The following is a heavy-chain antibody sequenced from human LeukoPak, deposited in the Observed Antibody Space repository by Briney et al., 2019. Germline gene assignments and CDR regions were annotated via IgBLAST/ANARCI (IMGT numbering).Heavy chain of an antibody. CDR1: GFTLSNYS. D-gene: IGHD4-17*01. CDR2: ISSSSSYI. J-gene: IGHJ4*02. CDR3: ARDLAYGDDGL. V-gene: IGHV3-21*01. Sequence: GGSLRLSCAASGFTLSNYSMNWVRQPPGKGMEWVAFISSSSSYIFYADSLNGRFTISRDNAKNSLYLQMNTLRADDTAVYYCARDLAYGDDGLWGQGTLVTVSS.